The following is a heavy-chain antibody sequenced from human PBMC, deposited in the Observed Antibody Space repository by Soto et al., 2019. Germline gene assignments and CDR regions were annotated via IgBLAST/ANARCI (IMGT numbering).Heavy chain of an antibody. Sequence: GGSLRLSCAASGFTFSNAWMSWVRRAPGKGLGWVSYISSSSSTIYYADSVKGRFTVSRDNAKNSLYLQMNSLRAEDTAVYYCASILSSRSSARYRDAFDIWGQGTMVTVSS. D-gene: IGHD6-19*01. CDR3: ASILSSRSSARYRDAFDI. CDR1: GFTFSNAW. V-gene: IGHV3-48*01. J-gene: IGHJ3*02. CDR2: ISSSSSTI.